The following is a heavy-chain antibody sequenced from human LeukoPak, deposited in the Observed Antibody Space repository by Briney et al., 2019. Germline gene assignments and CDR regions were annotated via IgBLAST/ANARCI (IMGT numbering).Heavy chain of an antibody. D-gene: IGHD4-17*01. CDR2: ISSSSSYI. CDR1: GFTFSSHW. CDR3: ARARDYGDYNSDNYFDY. V-gene: IGHV3-21*01. Sequence: GGSLRLSCAASGFTFSSHWMSWVRQAPGKGLEWVSSISSSSSYIYYADSVKGRFTISRDNAKNSLYLQMNSLRAEDTAVYYCARARDYGDYNSDNYFDYWGQGTLVTVSS. J-gene: IGHJ4*02.